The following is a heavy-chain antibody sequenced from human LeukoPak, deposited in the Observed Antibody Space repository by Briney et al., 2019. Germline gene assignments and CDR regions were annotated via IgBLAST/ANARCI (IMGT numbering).Heavy chain of an antibody. D-gene: IGHD2-2*01. J-gene: IGHJ5*02. CDR3: AKLPRGYCSSASCPNWFDP. V-gene: IGHV3-23*01. CDR1: GFSFSTYA. Sequence: GGSLRLSCAASGFSFSTYAMSWVRQAPGKGLMWVSATSDSGLTTYYADFVKGRFTISRDNSKNTLYLQMNSLRAEDSAVYYCAKLPRGYCSSASCPNWFDPWGQGTLVTVSS. CDR2: TSDSGLTT.